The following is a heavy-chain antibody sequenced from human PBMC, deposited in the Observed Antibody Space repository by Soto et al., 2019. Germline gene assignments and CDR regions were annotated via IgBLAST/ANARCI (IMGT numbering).Heavy chain of an antibody. CDR3: AKDRVNIVPTQLSGLAY. CDR2: ISGSGGST. Sequence: PGGSLRLSCAASGFTFSSYAMSWVRQAPGKGLEWVSAISGSGGSTYYADSVKGRFTISRDNSKNTLYLQMNSLRAEDTAVYYCAKDRVNIVPTQLSGLAYWGQGTLVTVSS. J-gene: IGHJ4*02. D-gene: IGHD2-15*01. CDR1: GFTFSSYA. V-gene: IGHV3-23*01.